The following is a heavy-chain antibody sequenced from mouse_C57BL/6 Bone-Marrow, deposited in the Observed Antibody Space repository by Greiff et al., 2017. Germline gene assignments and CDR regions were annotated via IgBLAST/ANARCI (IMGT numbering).Heavy chain of an antibody. V-gene: IGHV14-1*01. CDR2: IDPEDGDT. CDR1: GFNIKDYY. D-gene: IGHD2-5*01. CDR3: TTSYYSNSAWFAY. Sequence: EVQLQESGAELVRPGASVKLSCTASGFNIKDYYMHWVKQRPEQGLEWIGRIDPEDGDTEYAPKFQGKATMTADTSSNTAYLQLSSLTSEDTAVYYCTTSYYSNSAWFAYWGQGTLVTVSA. J-gene: IGHJ3*01.